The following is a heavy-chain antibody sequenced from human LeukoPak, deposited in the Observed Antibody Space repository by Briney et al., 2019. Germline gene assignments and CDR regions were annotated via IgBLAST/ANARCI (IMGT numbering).Heavy chain of an antibody. D-gene: IGHD1-1*01. CDR1: GGSISSYS. J-gene: IGHJ4*02. V-gene: IGHV4-59*08. Sequence: SETLSLTCTVSGGSISSYSWSWIRQPPGKGLEWTGYIDYSGGTNYNPSLKSRVTISVDTSKNQFSLKLSSVTAADTAVYYCARHQLNFDYWGQGILVTVSS. CDR3: ARHQLNFDY. CDR2: IDYSGGT.